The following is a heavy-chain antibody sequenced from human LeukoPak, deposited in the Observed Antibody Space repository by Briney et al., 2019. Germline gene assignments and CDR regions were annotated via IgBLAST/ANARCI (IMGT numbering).Heavy chain of an antibody. V-gene: IGHV1-46*01. CDR2: INPSGGST. J-gene: IGHJ4*02. D-gene: IGHD1-26*01. CDR3: ARMDPSGSYGY. Sequence: ASVTVSCKASGYTFTSYYMHWVRQASGQGLEWMGIINPSGGSTSYAQKFQGRVTMTRDMSTSTVYMELSSLRSEDTAVYYCARMDPSGSYGYWGQGTLVTVSS. CDR1: GYTFTSYY.